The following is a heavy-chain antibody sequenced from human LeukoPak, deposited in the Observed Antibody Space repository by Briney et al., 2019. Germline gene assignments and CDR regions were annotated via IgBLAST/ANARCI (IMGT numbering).Heavy chain of an antibody. J-gene: IGHJ4*02. V-gene: IGHV3-15*01. CDR2: IKSKTDGGTP. Sequence: GGSLRLSCAASGFTFSNAWMSWVRQAPGKGLEWVGRIKSKTDGGTPDYAAPVKGRFTSSRDNSKNTRYLQMNSPRAEDTAVYYCAKDLSPDYYGSGRPFDYWGQGTLVTVSS. CDR1: GFTFSNAW. CDR3: AKDLSPDYYGSGRPFDY. D-gene: IGHD3-10*01.